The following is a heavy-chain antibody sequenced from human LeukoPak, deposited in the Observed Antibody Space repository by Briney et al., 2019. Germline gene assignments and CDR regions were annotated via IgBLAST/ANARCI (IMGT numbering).Heavy chain of an antibody. CDR2: ISYDGSNK. CDR1: GFTFSSYA. Sequence: PGRSLRLSCAASGFTFSSYAMHWVRQAPGKGLEWVAVISYDGSNKYYADSVKGRFTISRDNSKNTLYLQMNSLRAEDTAVYYCARDLRPISGWYYFDYWGQGTLVTVSS. V-gene: IGHV3-30-3*01. J-gene: IGHJ4*02. CDR3: ARDLRPISGWYYFDY. D-gene: IGHD6-19*01.